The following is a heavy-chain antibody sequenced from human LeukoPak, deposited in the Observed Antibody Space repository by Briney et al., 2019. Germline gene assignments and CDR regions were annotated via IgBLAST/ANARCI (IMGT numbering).Heavy chain of an antibody. D-gene: IGHD7-27*01. CDR2: VNPNNGDA. J-gene: IGHJ5*02. Sequence: ASVKVSCKASGYSFTNYDINWVRQAAGQGLEWMGWVNPNNGDAGFSQKFQGRVTLTSNTSLTTAYMELTSLTSEDTAVYYCARGLGTYWGKDFLNWFDPWGQGTLVTVST. CDR1: GYSFTNYD. V-gene: IGHV1-8*02. CDR3: ARGLGTYWGKDFLNWFDP.